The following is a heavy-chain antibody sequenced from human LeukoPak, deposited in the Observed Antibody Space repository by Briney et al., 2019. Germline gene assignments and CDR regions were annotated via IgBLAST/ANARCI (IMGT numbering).Heavy chain of an antibody. CDR2: ISGSDGST. CDR3: AKARGFCSGGSCYNPFDP. D-gene: IGHD2-15*01. Sequence: GGSLRLSCAASGFTFSSYAMSWVRQAPGKGLEWVSGISGSDGSTYYADSVKGRFTISRDYSKNTLYVQMNSLRAEDTAVYYCAKARGFCSGGSCYNPFDPWGQGTLVTVSS. V-gene: IGHV3-23*01. CDR1: GFTFSSYA. J-gene: IGHJ5*02.